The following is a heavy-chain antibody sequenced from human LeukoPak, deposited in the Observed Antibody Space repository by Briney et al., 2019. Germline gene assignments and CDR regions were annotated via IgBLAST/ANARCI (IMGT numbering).Heavy chain of an antibody. Sequence: PSETLSITCTVSGGSISSGDYYWSWIRQPPGKGLEWIGYIYYSGSTYYNPSLKSRVTISVDTSKNQFSLKLSSVTAADTAVYYCARYCGGDCYSGWYFDLWGRGTLVTVSS. CDR2: IYYSGST. CDR1: GGSISSGDYY. V-gene: IGHV4-30-4*01. D-gene: IGHD2-21*02. J-gene: IGHJ2*01. CDR3: ARYCGGDCYSGWYFDL.